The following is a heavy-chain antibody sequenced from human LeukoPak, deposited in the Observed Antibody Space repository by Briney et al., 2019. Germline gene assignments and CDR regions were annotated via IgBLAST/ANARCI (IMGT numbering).Heavy chain of an antibody. CDR2: ISGSGVGT. Sequence: GGSLRLSCAASGFTFSSYTMNWVRQAPGKGLEWVSAISGSGVGTYYADSVKGRFTISRDNSWNTLYLQMSSLRAEDTAVYYCARGSPHGPFDYWGQGTLVTVSS. CDR1: GFTFSSYT. CDR3: ARGSPHGPFDY. V-gene: IGHV3-23*01. J-gene: IGHJ4*02. D-gene: IGHD2-8*01.